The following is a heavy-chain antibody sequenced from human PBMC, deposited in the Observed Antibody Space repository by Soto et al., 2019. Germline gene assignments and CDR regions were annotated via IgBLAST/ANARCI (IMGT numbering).Heavy chain of an antibody. D-gene: IGHD1-20*01. Sequence: PSETLSLTCTVSGGSISSYYWSWIRQPPGKGLEWIGYIYYSGSTNYNPSLKSRVTISVDTSKNQFSLKLSSVTAADTAVYYCARDGRGSLRSLITQLGFWYFDLWGRGTLVTVSS. CDR3: ARDGRGSLRSLITQLGFWYFDL. V-gene: IGHV4-59*01. J-gene: IGHJ2*01. CDR1: GGSISSYY. CDR2: IYYSGST.